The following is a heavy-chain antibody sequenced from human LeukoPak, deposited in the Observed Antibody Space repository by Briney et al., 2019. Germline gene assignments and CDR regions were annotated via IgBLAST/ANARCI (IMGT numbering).Heavy chain of an antibody. CDR2: ISGSDGST. V-gene: IGHV3-23*01. J-gene: IGHJ4*02. D-gene: IGHD1-26*01. Sequence: PSETLSLTCAVYGGSFSGYYWSWIRQAPGKGLEWVSGISGSDGSTYYADSVKGRFTISRDNSKNTLYLQMNSLRAEDTAVYYCARAGSIRFDYWGQGTLVTVSS. CDR3: ARAGSIRFDY. CDR1: GGSFSGYY.